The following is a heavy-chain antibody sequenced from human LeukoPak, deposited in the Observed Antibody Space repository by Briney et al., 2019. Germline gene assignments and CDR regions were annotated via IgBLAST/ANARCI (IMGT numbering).Heavy chain of an antibody. CDR1: GGSIRSHY. CDR3: ARDRGDYDSSGYYGYFEY. D-gene: IGHD3-22*01. J-gene: IGHJ4*02. V-gene: IGHV4-59*11. Sequence: SETLSLTCTVSGGSIRSHYWSWIRQPPGKGLEWIGYIYYSGSTNYNPSLNSRVTISVDTSKNQFSLKLSSVTAADTAVYYCARDRGDYDSSGYYGYFEYWGQGALVTVSS. CDR2: IYYSGST.